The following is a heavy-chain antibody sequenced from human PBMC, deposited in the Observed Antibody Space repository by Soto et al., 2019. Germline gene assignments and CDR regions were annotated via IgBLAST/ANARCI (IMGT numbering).Heavy chain of an antibody. CDR3: ARHAYYDFWSGYYSP. V-gene: IGHV4-59*08. Sequence: QVQLQESGPGLVKPSETLSLTCTVSGGSISSYYWSWIRQPPGKGLEWIGYIYYSGSTNYNPSLKSRVTVSVDTSKNQFSLKLSSVTAADTAVYYCARHAYYDFWSGYYSPWGQGTLVTVSS. CDR1: GGSISSYY. J-gene: IGHJ5*02. D-gene: IGHD3-3*01. CDR2: IYYSGST.